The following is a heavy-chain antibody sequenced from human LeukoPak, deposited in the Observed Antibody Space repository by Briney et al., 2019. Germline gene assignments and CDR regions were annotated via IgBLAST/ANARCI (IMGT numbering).Heavy chain of an antibody. CDR1: GFTFSSYA. Sequence: GSLRLSCAASGFTFSSYAMSWVRQAPGKGLEWVSTISDSGGSTDYADSVKGRFTISRNNSKDTLYLQMNSLRAEDTAVYYCAKNDYYSSGSYYNWFDPWGQGTLVTVSS. V-gene: IGHV3-23*01. CDR3: AKNDYYSSGSYYNWFDP. D-gene: IGHD3-10*01. CDR2: ISDSGGST. J-gene: IGHJ5*02.